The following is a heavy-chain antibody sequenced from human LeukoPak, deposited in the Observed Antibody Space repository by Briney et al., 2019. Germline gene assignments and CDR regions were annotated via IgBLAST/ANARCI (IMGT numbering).Heavy chain of an antibody. CDR3: ARHDYGDYVDY. D-gene: IGHD4-17*01. CDR2: INSDGSST. V-gene: IGHV3-74*01. Sequence: TGGSLRLSCAASGFTFSSYWMHWVRQAPGKGLVWVSRINSDGSSTSYADSVKGRFTISRDNAKNTLCLQMNSLRAEDTAVYYCARHDYGDYVDYWGQGTLVTVSS. J-gene: IGHJ4*02. CDR1: GFTFSSYW.